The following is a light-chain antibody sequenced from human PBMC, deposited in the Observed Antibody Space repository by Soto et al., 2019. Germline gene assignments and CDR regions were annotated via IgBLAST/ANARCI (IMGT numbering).Light chain of an antibody. CDR3: SSYTSSSTL. J-gene: IGLJ1*01. Sequence: QSLLTHPASLSGSPGQSITISCTGTSSDVGSYNYVPWYQQHPGKAPKLMIYEVSDRPSGISSRFSGSKSGNTASLTISGLQTEDEADYYCSSYTSSSTLFGTGTKV. V-gene: IGLV2-14*01. CDR2: EVS. CDR1: SSDVGSYNY.